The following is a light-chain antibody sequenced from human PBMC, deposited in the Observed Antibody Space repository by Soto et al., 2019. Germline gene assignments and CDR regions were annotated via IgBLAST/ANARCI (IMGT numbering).Light chain of an antibody. V-gene: IGKV3-11*01. CDR3: QQHSNSVT. CDR2: ATS. CDR1: QGISSW. Sequence: TQSPSSVCASVGDRVPIAGRACQGISSWLAGHQQKPGKAPSLLISATSLTATGTPARLGGSGSGTDFTLTIRSQAHDYSADYCCQQHSNSVTFGQGTRLDIK. J-gene: IGKJ5*01.